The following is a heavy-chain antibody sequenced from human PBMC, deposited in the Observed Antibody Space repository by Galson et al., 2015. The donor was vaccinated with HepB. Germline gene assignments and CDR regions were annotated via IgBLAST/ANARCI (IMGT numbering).Heavy chain of an antibody. CDR3: ARGALVVAGGATQNNWFDP. CDR1: GYTFSSYS. V-gene: IGHV1-18*01. J-gene: IGHJ5*02. Sequence: SVKVSCKASGYTFSSYSITWVRQAPGHGLEWVGWISPYNRYTNYAQNFQGRVTMTTDTSTSTAYMELRSLRSDDTAVYYCARGALVVAGGATQNNWFDPWGRGTLVTVSS. D-gene: IGHD2-15*01. CDR2: ISPYNRYT.